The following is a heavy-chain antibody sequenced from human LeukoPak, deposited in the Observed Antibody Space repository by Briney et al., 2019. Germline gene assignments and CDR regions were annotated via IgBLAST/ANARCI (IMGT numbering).Heavy chain of an antibody. J-gene: IGHJ6*03. Sequence: ASVKVSCKASGYTFTSYDINWVRQATGQGLEWMGWMNPNSGNTGYAQKFQGRVTITADESTSTAYMELSSLTSEDTAVYYCARYNYYYYMDVWGKGTTVTISS. V-gene: IGHV1-8*03. CDR3: ARYNYYYYMDV. CDR2: MNPNSGNT. CDR1: GYTFTSYD.